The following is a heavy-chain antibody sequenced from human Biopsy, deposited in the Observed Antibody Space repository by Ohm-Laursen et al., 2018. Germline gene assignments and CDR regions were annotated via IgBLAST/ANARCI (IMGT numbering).Heavy chain of an antibody. D-gene: IGHD2-15*01. CDR2: INPNSGNA. CDR1: GYTFAGYY. V-gene: IGHV1-2*02. Sequence: ASVKLSCKASGYTFAGYYPHWVRQAPGHGLEWMGWINPNSGNANYAQSFQGRLTVTRDTSITTAYMELTSLTSDDTAIYYCARVPAYPSIDGYYGLDLWGQGTTVIVSS. CDR3: ARVPAYPSIDGYYGLDL. J-gene: IGHJ6*02.